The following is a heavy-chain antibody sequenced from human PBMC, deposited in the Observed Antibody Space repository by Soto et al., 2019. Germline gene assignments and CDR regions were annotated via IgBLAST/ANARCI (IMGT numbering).Heavy chain of an antibody. Sequence: GASVKVSCKASGYTFTSYAMHWVRQAPGQRLEWMGWINAGNGNTKYSQKFQGRVTITRDTSASTAYMELSSPRSEDTAVYYCARGALRYYDSSGYWGQGTLVTVSS. D-gene: IGHD3-22*01. CDR3: ARGALRYYDSSGY. J-gene: IGHJ4*02. CDR2: INAGNGNT. V-gene: IGHV1-3*01. CDR1: GYTFTSYA.